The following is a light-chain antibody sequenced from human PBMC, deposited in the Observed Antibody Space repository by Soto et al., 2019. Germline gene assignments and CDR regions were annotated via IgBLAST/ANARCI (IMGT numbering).Light chain of an antibody. J-gene: IGKJ3*01. CDR3: QQYGSSPIT. Sequence: EIVLTQSPATLSLSPGERATLSCRASQSINRHLAWYRQKPGQAPRLLIYDASNRATGIPDRFSGSGSGTDFTLTISRLEPEDFAVYYCQQYGSSPITFGPGTKVDIK. CDR1: QSINRH. CDR2: DAS. V-gene: IGKV3-20*01.